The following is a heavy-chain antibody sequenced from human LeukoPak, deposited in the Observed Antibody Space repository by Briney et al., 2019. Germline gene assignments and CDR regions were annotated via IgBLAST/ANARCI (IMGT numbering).Heavy chain of an antibody. V-gene: IGHV3-23*01. CDR1: GFTFSSYA. J-gene: IGHJ4*02. Sequence: PGGSLRLSCAASGFTFSSYAMSWVRQAPGKGLEWVSGISGSGDKTYYADSVKGRFAISRDNSKNTLYLQMNSLRAEDTAVYYCARVTVAIDYWGQGTLVTVSS. CDR3: ARVTVAIDY. D-gene: IGHD5-12*01. CDR2: ISGSGDKT.